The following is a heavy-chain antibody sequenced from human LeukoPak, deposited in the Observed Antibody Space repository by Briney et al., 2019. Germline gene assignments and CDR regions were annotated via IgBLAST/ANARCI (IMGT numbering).Heavy chain of an antibody. CDR2: FGTRSTSI. D-gene: IGHD3-22*01. V-gene: IGHV3-21*01. CDR1: GFTFSGYS. Sequence: GGSLRLSCTASGFTFSGYSMNWIRQAPGKGLEWVSSFGTRSTSIYHAGLVKGRFAISRDNAKNSLYLQMNSLRAEDTALYYCARGVSEGFDFWGQGTLVTVSS. CDR3: ARGVSEGFDF. J-gene: IGHJ4*02.